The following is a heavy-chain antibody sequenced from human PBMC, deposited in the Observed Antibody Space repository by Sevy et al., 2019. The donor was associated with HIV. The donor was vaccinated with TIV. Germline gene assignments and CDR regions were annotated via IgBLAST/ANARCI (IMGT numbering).Heavy chain of an antibody. CDR3: ASDRGVGTSSYGMDV. V-gene: IGHV3-7*01. D-gene: IGHD1-26*01. CDR2: IKQDGSEK. J-gene: IGHJ6*02. CDR1: GFTFRSYW. Sequence: GGSLRLSCAASGFTFRSYWMSWVRQAPGKGLEWVANIKQDGSEKYYVDSVKGRVTISRDNAKNSLYLQMNSLRAEDTAVYYCASDRGVGTSSYGMDVWGQGTTVTVSS.